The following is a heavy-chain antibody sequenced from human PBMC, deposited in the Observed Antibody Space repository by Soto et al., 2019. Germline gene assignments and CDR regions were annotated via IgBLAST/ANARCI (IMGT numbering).Heavy chain of an antibody. J-gene: IGHJ3*02. Sequence: GGSLRLSCAASGFTFSSYAMSWVRQAPGKGLEWVSAISGSGGSTYYADSVKGRFTISRDNSKNTLYLQMNSLRAEDTAVYYCAKVPHYDSEFFDAFDIWGQGTMVTVSS. CDR3: AKVPHYDSEFFDAFDI. D-gene: IGHD3-22*01. V-gene: IGHV3-23*01. CDR2: ISGSGGST. CDR1: GFTFSSYA.